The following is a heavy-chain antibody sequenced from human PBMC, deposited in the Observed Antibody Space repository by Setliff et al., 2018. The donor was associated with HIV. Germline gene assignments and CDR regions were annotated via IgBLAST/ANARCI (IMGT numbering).Heavy chain of an antibody. CDR1: GYTFTGYY. CDR3: AREIFPQGIVVVFDAFDI. V-gene: IGHV1-2*02. J-gene: IGHJ3*02. Sequence: ASVKVSCKASGYTFTGYYMHWGRQAPGQGLEWMGWINPNSGGTNYAQKFQGRVTMTRDTSISTAYMELSRLRSDDTAVYYCAREIFPQGIVVVFDAFDIWGQGTMVTVSS. CDR2: INPNSGGT. D-gene: IGHD3-22*01.